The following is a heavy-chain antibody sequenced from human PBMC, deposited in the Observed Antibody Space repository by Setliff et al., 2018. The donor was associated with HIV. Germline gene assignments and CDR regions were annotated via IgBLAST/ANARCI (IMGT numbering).Heavy chain of an antibody. J-gene: IGHJ4*02. Sequence: KTSETLSLTCSVSGVSVGSGDYYWHWIRQHPEKALEWIGYIFHSGDTYYNPSLKSRISMSVDTSKNQFSLELTSLTAVDTAVYYCATRPRIAARPFDYWGQGMLVTVSS. CDR1: GVSVGSGDYY. D-gene: IGHD6-6*01. V-gene: IGHV4-31*03. CDR3: ATRPRIAARPFDY. CDR2: IFHSGDT.